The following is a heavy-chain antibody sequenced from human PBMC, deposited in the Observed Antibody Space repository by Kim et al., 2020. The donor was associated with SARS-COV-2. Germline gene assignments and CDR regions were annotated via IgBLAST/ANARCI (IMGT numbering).Heavy chain of an antibody. Sequence: TTNYTPSLKSRLTMSVDTSKNNVYLKLSAVPAADTAVYFCARGRAAARFDYWGQGTLVTVSS. V-gene: IGHV4-4*07. D-gene: IGHD6-6*01. CDR3: ARGRAAARFDY. CDR2: TT. J-gene: IGHJ4*02.